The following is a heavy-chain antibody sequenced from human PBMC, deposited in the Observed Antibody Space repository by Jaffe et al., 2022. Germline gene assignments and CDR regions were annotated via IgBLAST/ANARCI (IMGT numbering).Heavy chain of an antibody. CDR3: ARGFISGRQWLRPEVNFDY. Sequence: QVQLQESGPGLVKPSGTLSLTCAVSGGSISSSNWWSWVRQPPGKGLEWIGEIYHSGSTNYNPSLKSRVTISVDKSKNQFSLKLSSVTAADTAVYYCARGFISGRQWLRPEVNFDYWGQGTLVTVSS. CDR2: IYHSGST. D-gene: IGHD6-19*01. J-gene: IGHJ4*02. CDR1: GGSISSSNW. V-gene: IGHV4-4*02.